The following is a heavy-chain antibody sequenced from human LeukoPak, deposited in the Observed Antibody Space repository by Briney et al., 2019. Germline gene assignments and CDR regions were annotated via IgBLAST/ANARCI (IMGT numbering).Heavy chain of an antibody. V-gene: IGHV3-30*18. CDR1: GFRFSSYG. J-gene: IGHJ5*02. Sequence: GRSLRLSCAVSGFRFSSYGMHWVRQAPGKGLEWVAVISDDGSKIYYEDSVKGRFTISRDNSKNTLNLQMDSLRADDTAVYYCGKGPGYSVYDNLPHHWGQGTLVTVSS. CDR3: GKGPGYSVYDNLPHH. CDR2: ISDDGSKI. D-gene: IGHD5/OR15-5a*01.